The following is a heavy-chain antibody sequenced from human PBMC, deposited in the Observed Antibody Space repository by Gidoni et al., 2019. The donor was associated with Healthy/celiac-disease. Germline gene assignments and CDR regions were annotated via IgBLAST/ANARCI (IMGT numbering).Heavy chain of an antibody. CDR1: GFTFSSYG. V-gene: IGHV3-30*18. CDR3: AKGGVPGYLRGMDV. J-gene: IGHJ6*02. D-gene: IGHD3-9*01. Sequence: QVQLVESGVGVVQPGWSLIPSCAAFGFTFSSYGMHWVRQAPGKGLDWVAVISYDGSNKYYADSVKGRFTISRDNSKNTLYLQMNSLRAEDTAVYYCAKGGVPGYLRGMDVWGQGTTVTVSS. CDR2: ISYDGSNK.